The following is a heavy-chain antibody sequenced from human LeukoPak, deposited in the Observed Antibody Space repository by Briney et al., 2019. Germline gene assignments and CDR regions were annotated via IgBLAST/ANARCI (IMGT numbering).Heavy chain of an antibody. V-gene: IGHV4-34*01. D-gene: IGHD3-10*01. CDR3: ARAPPISYYGSGSPIDY. CDR2: INHSGST. J-gene: IGHJ4*02. CDR1: GGSFSGYY. Sequence: SETLSLTCAVYGGSFSGYYWSWIRQPPGKGLEWIGEINHSGSTNYNPSLKSRVTISVDTSKNQFSLKLSSVTAADTAVYYCARAPPISYYGSGSPIDYWGQGTLVTVSS.